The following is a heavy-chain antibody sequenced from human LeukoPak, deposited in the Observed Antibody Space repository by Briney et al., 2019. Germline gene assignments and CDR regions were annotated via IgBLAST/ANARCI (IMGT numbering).Heavy chain of an antibody. D-gene: IGHD4-17*01. CDR3: ARMTTLTHY. CDR1: GYTFCSYE. V-gene: IGHV3-48*03. J-gene: IGHJ4*02. CDR2: ISGSAATI. Sequence: PRGSLRLSCAASGYTFCSYEMKSVRRAPGKGLEWVSYISGSAATIYYADSVQGRFTISRDNAKNSLYLQMNSLRAEDTAVYYWARMTTLTHYWGQGTLVTVSS.